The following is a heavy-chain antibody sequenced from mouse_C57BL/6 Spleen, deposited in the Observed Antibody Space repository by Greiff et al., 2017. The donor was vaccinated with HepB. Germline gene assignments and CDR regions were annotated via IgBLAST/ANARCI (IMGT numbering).Heavy chain of an antibody. J-gene: IGHJ2*01. CDR3: ARGDSSYNFDY. CDR1: GYTFTSYW. V-gene: IGHV1-69*01. CDR2: IDPSDSYT. D-gene: IGHD1-1*01. Sequence: VQLQQPGAELVMPGASVKLSCKASGYTFTSYWMHWVKQRPGQGLEWIGEIDPSDSYTNYNQKFKGKSTLTVDKSSSTDYMQLSSLTSEDSAVYYCARGDSSYNFDYWGQGTTLTVSS.